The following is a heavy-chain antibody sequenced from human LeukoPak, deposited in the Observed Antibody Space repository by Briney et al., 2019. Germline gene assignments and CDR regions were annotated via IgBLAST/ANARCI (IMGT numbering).Heavy chain of an antibody. CDR3: ASQGAPHYHDFWSGLSHNWFDP. Sequence: PGGSLRLSCAASGFTFSSYAMSWVRQAPGKGLEWVSAISGSGGSTYYADSVKGRFTISRDNSENTLYLQMNSLRAEDTAVYYCASQGAPHYHDFWSGLSHNWFDPWGQGTLVTVSS. J-gene: IGHJ5*02. CDR2: ISGSGGST. V-gene: IGHV3-23*01. CDR1: GFTFSSYA. D-gene: IGHD3-3*01.